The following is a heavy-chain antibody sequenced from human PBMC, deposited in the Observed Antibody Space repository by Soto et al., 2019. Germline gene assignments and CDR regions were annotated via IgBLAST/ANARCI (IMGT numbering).Heavy chain of an antibody. CDR2: FDPEDGET. Sequence: GASVKVSCKVSGYTLTELSMHWVRQAPGKGLEWMGGFDPEDGETIYAQKFQGRVTMTEDTSTDTAYMELSSLRSEDTAVYYCATGGSGSYLNWFDPWGQGTLVTVSS. CDR1: GYTLTELS. CDR3: ATGGSGSYLNWFDP. V-gene: IGHV1-24*01. J-gene: IGHJ5*02. D-gene: IGHD3-10*01.